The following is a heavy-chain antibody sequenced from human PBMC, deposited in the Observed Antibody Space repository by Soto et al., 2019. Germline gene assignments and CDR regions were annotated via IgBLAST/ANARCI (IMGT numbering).Heavy chain of an antibody. V-gene: IGHV4-30-4*01. Sequence: KPSETLSLTCTVSGGSISSGDYYWSWIRQPPGKGLEWIGYIYYSGSTYYNPSLKSRVTISVDTSKNQFSLKLSSVTAADTAVYYCARDPLSGTAFDYWGQGTLVTVSS. CDR3: ARDPLSGTAFDY. CDR1: GGSISSGDYY. CDR2: IYYSGST. D-gene: IGHD1-1*01. J-gene: IGHJ4*02.